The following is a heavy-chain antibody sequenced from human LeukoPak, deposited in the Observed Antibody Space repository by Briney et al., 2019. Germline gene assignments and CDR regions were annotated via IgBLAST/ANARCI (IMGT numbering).Heavy chain of an antibody. CDR3: ARETSQKGAHYMDV. Sequence: PSETLSLTCTVSGGSISSYYWSWIRQPPGKGLKWIGNIYYSGYTTYSPSLRSRVTISVDTSKNQFSLKLSSVTAADTAVYYCARETSQKGAHYMDVWGKGTTVTVSS. V-gene: IGHV4-59*01. D-gene: IGHD3-16*01. CDR1: GGSISSYY. CDR2: IYYSGYT. J-gene: IGHJ6*03.